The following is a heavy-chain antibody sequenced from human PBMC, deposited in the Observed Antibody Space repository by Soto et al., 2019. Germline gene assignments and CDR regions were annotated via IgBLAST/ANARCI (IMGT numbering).Heavy chain of an antibody. V-gene: IGHV3-48*03. CDR2: ISSSGTTI. CDR3: PSTPRDYTWSVRPFDY. CDR1: GFTFSSYE. D-gene: IGHD1-20*01. Sequence: GGSLRLSCAASGFTFSSYEMNWVRQAPGKGLEWVSYISSSGTTIYYADSVKRRFTISSDNAKNSLYLQIYSLRAEDTAVYYFPSTPRDYTWSVRPFDYCGRRPLV. J-gene: IGHJ4*02.